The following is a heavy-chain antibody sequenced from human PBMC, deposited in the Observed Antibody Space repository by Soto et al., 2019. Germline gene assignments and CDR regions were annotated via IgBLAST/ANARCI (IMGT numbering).Heavy chain of an antibody. D-gene: IGHD3-22*01. J-gene: IGHJ3*01. Sequence: EVQLVESGGGLVQPGGSLRLSCAVSGFTFSTYWMHWVRQVPGKGLVWVSRISLDGSRTSYADSVKGRFTISRDNAKNNLYLQMRSLRAEDSAVYFCVRARDFYDGRGYASPGDAFDVWGQGTVVSVSS. CDR2: ISLDGSRT. V-gene: IGHV3-74*01. CDR3: VRARDFYDGRGYASPGDAFDV. CDR1: GFTFSTYW.